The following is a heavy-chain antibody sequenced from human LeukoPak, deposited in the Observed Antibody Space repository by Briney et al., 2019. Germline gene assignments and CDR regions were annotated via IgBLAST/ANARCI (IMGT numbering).Heavy chain of an antibody. CDR3: AREGLAAAGLDY. J-gene: IGHJ4*02. CDR2: ISKDGGET. Sequence: PGGSLRLSCEASGFSFSSYWMNWVRQAPGKGLEWVATISKDGGETYYVDSVKGRFTISRDNAKNPLYLQMNSLRAEDTAVYYCAREGLAAAGLDYWGQGTLVTVSS. D-gene: IGHD6-13*01. CDR1: GFSFSSYW. V-gene: IGHV3-7*01.